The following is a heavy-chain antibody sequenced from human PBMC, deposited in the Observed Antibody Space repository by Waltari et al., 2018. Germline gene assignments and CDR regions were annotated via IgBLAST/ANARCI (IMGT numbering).Heavy chain of an antibody. CDR2: IDWDDDK. Sequence: QVTLKESGPALVKPTQTLTLTCTFSGFSLNTSGMRVSWIRQPPGKALEWLARIDWDDDKFYSTSLKTRLTISKDTSKTQVVLTMTNMDPVDTATYYCAAHTIAAAGTGEYWGQGTLVTVSS. J-gene: IGHJ4*02. CDR3: AAHTIAAAGTGEY. CDR1: GFSLNTSGMR. D-gene: IGHD6-13*01. V-gene: IGHV2-70*04.